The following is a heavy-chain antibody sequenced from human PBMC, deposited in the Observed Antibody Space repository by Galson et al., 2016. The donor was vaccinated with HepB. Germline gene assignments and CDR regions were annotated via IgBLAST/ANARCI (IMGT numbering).Heavy chain of an antibody. Sequence: SLRLSCAASGFTFTDFGMHWVLQAPGKGPEWVAVVSYDGTNRDYADSVKGRFTISRDDSKDTLSLQMSNLRPADTAVYYCVKDAMIYAPLKLFEYWGQGALVTVSS. CDR3: VKDAMIYAPLKLFEY. CDR1: GFTFTDFG. CDR2: VSYDGTNR. V-gene: IGHV3-30*18. J-gene: IGHJ4*02. D-gene: IGHD2-2*01.